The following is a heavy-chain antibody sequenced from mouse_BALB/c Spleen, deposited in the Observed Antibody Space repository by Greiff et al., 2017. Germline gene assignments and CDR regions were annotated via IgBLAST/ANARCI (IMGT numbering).Heavy chain of an antibody. CDR3: ARHDGYYSYAMDY. CDR1: GFTFSSYT. J-gene: IGHJ4*01. Sequence: VQLKESGGGLVQPGGSLKLSCAASGFTFSSYTMSWVRQTPEKRLEWVAYISNGGGSTYYPDTVKGRFTISRDNAKNTLYLQMSSLKSEDTAMYYCARHDGYYSYAMDYWGQGTSVTVSS. V-gene: IGHV5-12-2*01. CDR2: ISNGGGST. D-gene: IGHD2-3*01.